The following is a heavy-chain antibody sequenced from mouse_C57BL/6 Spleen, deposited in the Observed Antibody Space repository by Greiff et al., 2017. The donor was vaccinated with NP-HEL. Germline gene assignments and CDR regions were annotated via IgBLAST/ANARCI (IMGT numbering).Heavy chain of an antibody. CDR2: INPNNGGT. J-gene: IGHJ2*01. D-gene: IGHD3-3*01. Sequence: VQLQQSGPELVKPGASVKISCKASGYTFTDYYMNWVKQSHGKSLEWIGDINPNNGGTSYNQKFKGKATLTVDKSSSTAYMELRSLVSEDSAVYYCARGGGTWTDYWGQGTTLTVSS. CDR1: GYTFTDYY. V-gene: IGHV1-26*01. CDR3: ARGGGTWTDY.